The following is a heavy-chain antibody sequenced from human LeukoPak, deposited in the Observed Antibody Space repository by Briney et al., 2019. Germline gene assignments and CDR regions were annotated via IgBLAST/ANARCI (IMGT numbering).Heavy chain of an antibody. CDR1: GHSFTSYW. V-gene: IGHV5-10-1*01. CDR2: IDPSDSYI. J-gene: IGHJ4*02. Sequence: GESLKISCKGSGHSFTSYWISWVRQMPGKGLEWMGRIDPSDSYINYSPSFQGHVTISADKSISTAYLQWSSLKASDTAMYYCARRAVAATSAIKNFDYWGQGTRVTVSS. D-gene: IGHD6-19*01. CDR3: ARRAVAATSAIKNFDY.